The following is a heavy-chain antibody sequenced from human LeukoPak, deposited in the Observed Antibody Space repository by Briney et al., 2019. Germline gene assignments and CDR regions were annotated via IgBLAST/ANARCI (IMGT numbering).Heavy chain of an antibody. CDR2: ISYDGSNK. V-gene: IGHV3-30-3*01. Sequence: GGSLRLSCAASGFTFSSYAMHWVRQAPGKGLEWGAVISYDGSNKYYADSVKGRFTISRDNSKNTLYLQMNSLRAEDTAVYYCARALPRYYYYMDVWGKGTTVTVSS. J-gene: IGHJ6*03. CDR1: GFTFSSYA. CDR3: ARALPRYYYYMDV.